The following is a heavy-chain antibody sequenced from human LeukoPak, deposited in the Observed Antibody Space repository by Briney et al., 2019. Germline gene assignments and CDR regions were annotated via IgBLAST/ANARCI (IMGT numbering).Heavy chain of an antibody. V-gene: IGHV3-7*01. CDR2: IKQDGSEQ. Sequence: GGSLRLSCVASRFTFSTYWMSWVRQAPGKGLEWVANIKQDGSEQYYVDSVKGRFTISRDNTKNSLYLQMNSLRAEDTAVYYCAREVTIFGVVIMSYYYYGLDVWGQGTTVTVSS. CDR1: RFTFSTYW. J-gene: IGHJ6*02. D-gene: IGHD3-3*01. CDR3: AREVTIFGVVIMSYYYYGLDV.